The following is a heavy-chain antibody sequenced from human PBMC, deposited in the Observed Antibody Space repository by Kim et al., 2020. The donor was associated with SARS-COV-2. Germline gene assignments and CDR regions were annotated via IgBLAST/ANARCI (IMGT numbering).Heavy chain of an antibody. J-gene: IGHJ3*02. CDR1: GYSFTSYW. CDR3: ASLTHTYYYDSSGYGNDAFDI. V-gene: IGHV5-51*01. Sequence: GESLKISCKGSGYSFTSYWIGWVRQMPGKGLEWMGIIYPGDSDTRYSPSFQGQVTISADKSISTAYLQWSSLKASDTAMYYCASLTHTYYYDSSGYGNDAFDIWGQGTMVTVSS. CDR2: IYPGDSDT. D-gene: IGHD3-22*01.